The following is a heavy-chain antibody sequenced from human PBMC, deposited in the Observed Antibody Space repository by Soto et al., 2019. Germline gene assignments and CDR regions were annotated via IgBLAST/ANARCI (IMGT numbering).Heavy chain of an antibody. J-gene: IGHJ4*02. CDR1: GFTFSDYY. CDR2: ISSSGSTI. D-gene: IGHD4-17*01. CDR3: ARPTTVTTWSDY. Sequence: PGGSLRLSCAASGFTFSDYYMSWIRQAPGRGLEWVSYISSSGSTIYYADSVKGRFTISRDNAKNSLYLQMNSLGAEDTAVYYCARPTTVTTWSDYWGQGTLVTVSS. V-gene: IGHV3-11*01.